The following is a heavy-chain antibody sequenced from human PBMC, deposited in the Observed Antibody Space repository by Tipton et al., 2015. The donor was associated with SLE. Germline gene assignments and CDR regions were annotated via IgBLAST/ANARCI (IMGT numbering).Heavy chain of an antibody. V-gene: IGHV4-4*07. CDR3: ARGGLIAILGWPAFDI. J-gene: IGHJ3*02. CDR2: IYTSGRT. D-gene: IGHD2-21*01. CDR1: GGSISSYY. Sequence: LRLSCTVSGGSISSYYWSWIRQPAGKGLGWIWHIYTSGRTNYNPPLKSRVTISVDTSKNQFSLKLSSVTAADTAVYYCARGGLIAILGWPAFDIWGQGTMVTVSS.